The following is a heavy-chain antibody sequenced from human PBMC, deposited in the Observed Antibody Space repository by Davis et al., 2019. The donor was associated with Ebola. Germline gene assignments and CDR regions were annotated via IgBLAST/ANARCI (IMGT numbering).Heavy chain of an antibody. CDR1: GFTFSSYW. CDR3: ARGWGIAAAGIPGY. J-gene: IGHJ4*02. V-gene: IGHV3-74*01. Sequence: PGGSLRLSCAASGFTFSSYWMHWVRQAPGKGLVWVSRINSDGSSTSYADSVKGRFTISRDNAKNTLYLQMNSLRAEDTAVYYCARGWGIAAAGIPGYWGQGTLVTVSS. CDR2: INSDGSST. D-gene: IGHD6-13*01.